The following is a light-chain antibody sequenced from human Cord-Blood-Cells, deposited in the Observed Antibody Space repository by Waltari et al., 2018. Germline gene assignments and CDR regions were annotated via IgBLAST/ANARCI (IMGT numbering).Light chain of an antibody. Sequence: SVLTQPPSVSRPPGQRVTLSCTVTISHIPAGPYVPAYQPLPGTAPNLLSYGNSNRPSGVPDRFSGSKSCTSASLAITGLQAEDEADYYCQSYDSSLSGSRVFGGGTKLTVL. J-gene: IGLJ3*02. CDR3: QSYDSSLSGSRV. V-gene: IGLV1-40*01. CDR2: GNS. CDR1: ISHIPAGPY.